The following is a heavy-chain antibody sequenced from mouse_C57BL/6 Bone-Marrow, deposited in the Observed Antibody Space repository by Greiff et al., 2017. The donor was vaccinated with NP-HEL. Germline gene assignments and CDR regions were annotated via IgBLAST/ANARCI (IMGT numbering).Heavy chain of an antibody. CDR3: ARKQYV. V-gene: IGHV1-64*01. CDR1: GYTFTSYC. D-gene: IGHD6-1*01. CDR2: IHPFSGCT. J-gene: IGHJ1*03. Sequence: QVQLQQPWAELVKPGASVKLSCTASGYTFTSYCMHLVMQRPGQGLSWICMIHPFSGCTNYNEKFKSKATLTVDKSSSTAYMQLSSLTSEDSAVYYCARKQYVGGRGKTVSGTS.